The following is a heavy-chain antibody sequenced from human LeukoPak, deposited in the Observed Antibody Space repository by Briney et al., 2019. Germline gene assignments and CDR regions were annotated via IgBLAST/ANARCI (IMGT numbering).Heavy chain of an antibody. D-gene: IGHD1-14*01. CDR2: ISYDGTNK. Sequence: GGSLRLSCAEPGFTFRSYGIHWVRQAPGKGLEWAALISYDGTNKYYADSVKGRFTISRDNSKNTLSLQMNSLRAEDTAVYYCTRDRGTRALDYWGQGTLVSVSS. CDR1: GFTFRSYG. J-gene: IGHJ4*02. CDR3: TRDRGTRALDY. V-gene: IGHV3-33*01.